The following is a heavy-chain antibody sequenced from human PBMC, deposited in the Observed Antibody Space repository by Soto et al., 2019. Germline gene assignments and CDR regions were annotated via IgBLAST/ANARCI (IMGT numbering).Heavy chain of an antibody. D-gene: IGHD3-9*01. Sequence: PGGSLRLSCAASGFTFSSYAMSWVRQAPGKGLEWVSAISGSGGSTYYADSVKGRFTISRDNSKNTLYLQMNSLRAEDTAVYYCAKLPAILTGYYMGTYFDYWGQGTLVTVSS. J-gene: IGHJ4*02. CDR1: GFTFSSYA. CDR2: ISGSGGST. V-gene: IGHV3-23*01. CDR3: AKLPAILTGYYMGTYFDY.